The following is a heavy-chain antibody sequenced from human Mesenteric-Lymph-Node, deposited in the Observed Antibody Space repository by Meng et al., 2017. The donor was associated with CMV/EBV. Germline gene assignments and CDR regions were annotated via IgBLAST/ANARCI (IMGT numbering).Heavy chain of an antibody. CDR2: IYHSRST. D-gene: IGHD5-12*01. J-gene: IGHJ4*02. Sequence: CAVSGGAISSSNWWSWVRQPPGKGLEWIGEIYHSRSTNYNPSLKGRVTISVDKSKNQFSLKLSSVTAAETAVYYCARYSGYDEYYFDYWGQGTLVTVSS. CDR3: ARYSGYDEYYFDY. CDR1: GGAISSSNW. V-gene: IGHV4-4*02.